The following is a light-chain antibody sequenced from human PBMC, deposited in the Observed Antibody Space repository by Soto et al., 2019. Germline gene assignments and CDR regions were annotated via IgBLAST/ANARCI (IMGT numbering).Light chain of an antibody. CDR3: QQYTTSSWT. J-gene: IGKJ1*01. V-gene: IGKV3-20*01. CDR1: QSVSSY. Sequence: EIVLTQSPATLSLSPGERATLSCRASQSVSSYLAWYQQKPGQAPRLLIYGASSRATGIPGRFSGSGSGTDFTLTISRLEPEDFAVYYCQQYTTSSWTFGQGTKVDIK. CDR2: GAS.